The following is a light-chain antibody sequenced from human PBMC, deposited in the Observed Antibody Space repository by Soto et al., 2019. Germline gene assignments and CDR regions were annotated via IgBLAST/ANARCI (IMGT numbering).Light chain of an antibody. CDR1: SSDVGGYNY. CDR2: DVS. V-gene: IGLV2-11*01. Sequence: QSVLTQPPSVSGSPGQSVTISCTGTSSDVGGYNYVSWYQQHPGKAPKVIIFDVSKRPSGVPDRFSGSKSGSTASLTISGLQPDDEADYYCCSYAGGFYVVGIGTKVTVL. J-gene: IGLJ1*01. CDR3: CSYAGGFYV.